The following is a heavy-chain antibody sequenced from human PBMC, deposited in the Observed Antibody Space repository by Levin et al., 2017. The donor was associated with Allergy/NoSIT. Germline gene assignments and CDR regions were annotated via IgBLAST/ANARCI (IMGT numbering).Heavy chain of an antibody. CDR1: GFTFDNFA. CDR3: TRVYCSSSSCYAVYFQH. V-gene: IGHV3-49*04. CDR2: IRSKAYGGTT. D-gene: IGHD2-2*01. Sequence: PGESLKISCTASGFTFDNFAMTWVRQAPGKGLEWVGFIRSKAYGGTTEYAASVKGRFTISKDDSKTIAYLQMNSLKIEDTAVYYCTRVYCSSSSCYAVYFQHWGQGTLVTVSS. J-gene: IGHJ1*01.